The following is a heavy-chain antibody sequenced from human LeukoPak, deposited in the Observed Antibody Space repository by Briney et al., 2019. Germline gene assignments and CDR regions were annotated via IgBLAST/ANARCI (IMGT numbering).Heavy chain of an antibody. CDR2: ISSSSSYI. CDR1: GFTFSSYS. Sequence: GGSLRLSCAASGFTFSSYSMNWVRRAPGKGLEWVSSISSSSSYIYYADSVKGRFTISRDNAKNSLYLQMNSLRAEDTAVYYCARLGSGWSRVINWFDPWGQGTLVTVSS. V-gene: IGHV3-21*01. J-gene: IGHJ5*02. D-gene: IGHD6-19*01. CDR3: ARLGSGWSRVINWFDP.